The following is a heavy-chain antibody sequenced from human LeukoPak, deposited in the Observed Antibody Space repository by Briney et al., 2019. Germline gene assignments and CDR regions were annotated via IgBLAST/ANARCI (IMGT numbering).Heavy chain of an antibody. J-gene: IGHJ6*02. V-gene: IGHV3-30-3*01. CDR3: AREELVPAATWPPYYYYGMDV. CDR1: GLTFSSYA. Sequence: GRSLRLSCAASGLTFSSYAMHWVRQAPGKGLEWVAVISYDGSNKYYADSVKGRFTISRDNSKNTLYLQMNSLRAEDTAVYYCAREELVPAATWPPYYYYGMDVWGQGTTVTVSS. D-gene: IGHD2-2*01. CDR2: ISYDGSNK.